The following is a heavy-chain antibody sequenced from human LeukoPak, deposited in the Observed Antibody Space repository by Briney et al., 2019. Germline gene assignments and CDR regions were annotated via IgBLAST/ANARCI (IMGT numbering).Heavy chain of an antibody. D-gene: IGHD5-18*01. CDR1: GFTFSDYY. CDR3: ARLEYSYGYFIDY. CDR2: ISSSSRNT. V-gene: IGHV3-11*03. Sequence: TGGSLRLSCAASGFTFSDYYMSWIRQAPGKGLEWVSYISSSSRNTNYADSVKGRFSISRDNAKNSLYLQTNSPRAEDTAVYYCARLEYSYGYFIDYWGQGSLVTVSS. J-gene: IGHJ4*02.